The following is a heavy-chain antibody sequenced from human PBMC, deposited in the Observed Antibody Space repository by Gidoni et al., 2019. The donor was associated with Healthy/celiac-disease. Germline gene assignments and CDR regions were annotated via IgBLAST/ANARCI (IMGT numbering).Heavy chain of an antibody. J-gene: IGHJ4*02. V-gene: IGHV3-23*01. Sequence: EVQLLESGGGLVQPGGSLRLSCAASGFTFSSYAMCWVRQAPGKGLGWVSAISGSGGSTYYADSVKGRFTISRDNSKNTLYLQMNSRRAEDTAVYYCVRPGIAAADHDYWGQGTLVTVSS. CDR3: VRPGIAAADHDY. CDR1: GFTFSSYA. CDR2: ISGSGGST. D-gene: IGHD6-13*01.